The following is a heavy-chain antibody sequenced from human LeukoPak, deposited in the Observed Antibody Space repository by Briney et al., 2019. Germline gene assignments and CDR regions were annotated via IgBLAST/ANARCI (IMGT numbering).Heavy chain of an antibody. V-gene: IGHV3-74*01. CDR3: TRDPTAAMGDY. D-gene: IGHD5-18*01. J-gene: IGHJ4*02. CDR1: GFTFSDYW. CDR2: INSDGSST. Sequence: GGSLRLSCAASGFTFSDYWMHWVRQGPGKGLVWVSRINSDGSSTSYADSVKGRFTISRDNAKNTLYLQMNSLRAEDTAVYYCTRDPTAAMGDYWGQGTLVTVSS.